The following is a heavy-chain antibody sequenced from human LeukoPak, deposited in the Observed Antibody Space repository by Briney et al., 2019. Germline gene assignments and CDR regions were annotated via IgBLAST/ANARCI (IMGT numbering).Heavy chain of an antibody. CDR2: IYYSGST. Sequence: SETLSLTCAVSGGSISSGGYYWSWIRQHPGKGLEWIGYIYYSGSTYYNPSLKSRVTISVDTSKNQFSLKLSSVTAADTAVYYCASWSGYYDSSGYIDCWGQGTLVTVSS. CDR3: ASWSGYYDSSGYIDC. V-gene: IGHV4-31*11. D-gene: IGHD3-22*01. CDR1: GGSISSGGYY. J-gene: IGHJ4*02.